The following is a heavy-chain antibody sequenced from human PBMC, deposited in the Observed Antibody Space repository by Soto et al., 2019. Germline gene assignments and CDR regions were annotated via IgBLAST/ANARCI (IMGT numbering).Heavy chain of an antibody. CDR2: IYHTGST. CDR3: ARSSSGYFHLY. V-gene: IGHV4-30-4*01. D-gene: IGHD3-22*01. CDR1: GGSMSRGDYY. J-gene: IGHJ4*02. Sequence: SETLSLTCTVSGGSMSRGDYYWSWIRQPPGKGLEWIGFIYHTGSTYYSPSLKNRVAISVDTSKNQFSLKLSSVTPEDTAVYYCARSSSGYFHLYWGQGTLVTVS.